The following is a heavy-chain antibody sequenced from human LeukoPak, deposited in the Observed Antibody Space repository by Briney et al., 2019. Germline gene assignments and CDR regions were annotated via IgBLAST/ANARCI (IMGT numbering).Heavy chain of an antibody. CDR2: IKQDGSEK. J-gene: IGHJ6*02. D-gene: IGHD6-13*01. V-gene: IGHV3-7*01. Sequence: GGSLRLSCAASGFTFSSYWMSWVRQAPGKGLEWVANIKQDGSEKYYVDSVKGRFTISRDNAKNSLYLQMNSLRAEDTAVYYCAGSRTGCSNSYYYGMDAWGQGTTVTVSS. CDR1: GFTFSSYW. CDR3: AGSRTGCSNSYYYGMDA.